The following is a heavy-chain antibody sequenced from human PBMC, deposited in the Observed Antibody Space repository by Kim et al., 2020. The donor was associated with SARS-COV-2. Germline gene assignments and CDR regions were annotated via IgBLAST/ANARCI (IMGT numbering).Heavy chain of an antibody. CDR2: INAGNGNT. CDR1: GYTFTSYA. CDR3: ALGYCSSTSCYEFDY. Sequence: ASVKVSCKASGYTFTSYAMHWVRQAPGQRLEWMGWINAGNGNTKYSQKFQGRVTITRDTSASTAYMELSSLRSEDTAVYYCALGYCSSTSCYEFDYWGQGTLVTVSS. D-gene: IGHD2-2*01. V-gene: IGHV1-3*01. J-gene: IGHJ4*02.